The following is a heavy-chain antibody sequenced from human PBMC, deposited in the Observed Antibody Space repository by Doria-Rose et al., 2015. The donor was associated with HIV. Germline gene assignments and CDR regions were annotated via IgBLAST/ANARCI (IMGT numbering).Heavy chain of an antibody. D-gene: IGHD6-13*01. V-gene: IGHV2-26*01. CDR2: IFSDEER. J-gene: IGHJ4*02. CDR1: GVSLSSPGMG. Sequence: SGPVLVKPTETLTLTCTVSGVSLSSPGMGVSWIRQPPGKALEWLANIFSDEERSYETSLKSRLTISRSTSKSQVVLTMTDMDPVDTATYYCARIKSSRWYHKYYFDFWGQGALVIVSA. CDR3: ARIKSSRWYHKYYFDF.